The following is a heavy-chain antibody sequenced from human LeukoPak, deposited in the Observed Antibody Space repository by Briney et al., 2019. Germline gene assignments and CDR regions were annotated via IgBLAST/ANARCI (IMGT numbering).Heavy chain of an antibody. V-gene: IGHV3-7*01. J-gene: IGHJ4*02. Sequence: GGSLRLSCAASGFTFTNYWMNRLRQAPGKGLEWVHNIKQDEGAKNYVASVKGLFTISRDNSKNTLYLQMNSLRAEDTAVYYGVSRDYWGQGTLVTVSS. CDR2: IKQDEGAK. CDR1: GFTFTNYW. CDR3: VSRDY.